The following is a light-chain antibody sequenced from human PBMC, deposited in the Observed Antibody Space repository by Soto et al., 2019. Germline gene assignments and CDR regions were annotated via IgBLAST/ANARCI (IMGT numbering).Light chain of an antibody. V-gene: IGKV1-5*03. CDR1: QSISSW. CDR2: KAS. Sequence: DIQMTQSPSTLSASVGDTVTITCRASQSISSWLAWYQQKPGKAPNLLIYKASTLESGVPSRFSGSGSGTEFTLTISSLQPDDFATYYCQQYSSYLWTFGLGTKVEIK. CDR3: QQYSSYLWT. J-gene: IGKJ1*01.